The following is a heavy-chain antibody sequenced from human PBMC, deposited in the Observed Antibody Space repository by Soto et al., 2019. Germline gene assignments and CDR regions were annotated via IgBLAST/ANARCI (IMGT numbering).Heavy chain of an antibody. V-gene: IGHV3-21*01. Sequence: EVQLVESGGGLVKPGGSLRLSCAASGFTFSSYSMNWVRQAPGKGLEWVSSISSSSSYIYYADSVKGRFTNSRDNAKNSLYLQMNNLRAEDTAVYYCAIKPQRNYDIYPYQHCGQGTLVTVSS. CDR1: GFTFSSYS. CDR3: AIKPQRNYDIYPYQH. CDR2: ISSSSSYI. J-gene: IGHJ1*01. D-gene: IGHD3-22*01.